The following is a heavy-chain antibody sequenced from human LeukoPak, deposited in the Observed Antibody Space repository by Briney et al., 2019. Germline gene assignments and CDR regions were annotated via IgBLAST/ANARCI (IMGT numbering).Heavy chain of an antibody. CDR2: INHSGST. J-gene: IGHJ4*02. D-gene: IGHD3-16*02. CDR3: ARRTFGGVIAY. V-gene: IGHV4-34*01. Sequence: GSLRLSCAASGFTFSSYWMSWVRQAPGKGLEWIGEINHSGSTNYSPSLKSRVTLSVDTSKNQFSLRLSSVTAADTAVYYCARRTFGGVIAYWGQGTLVTVSS. CDR1: GFTFSSYW.